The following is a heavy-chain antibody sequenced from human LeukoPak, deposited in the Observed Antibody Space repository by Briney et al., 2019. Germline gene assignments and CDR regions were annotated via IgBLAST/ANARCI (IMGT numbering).Heavy chain of an antibody. Sequence: SETLSLTCTVSGGSINSYYWSWIRQPPGKGLEWIGFIYYSGTTNYNPSLKSRVTISLDTSKKQFSLKLSSVTAADTAVYYCARDRYGDYWGQGTLVTVSS. CDR1: GGSINSYY. V-gene: IGHV4-59*12. CDR3: ARDRYGDY. J-gene: IGHJ4*02. D-gene: IGHD4-17*01. CDR2: IYYSGTT.